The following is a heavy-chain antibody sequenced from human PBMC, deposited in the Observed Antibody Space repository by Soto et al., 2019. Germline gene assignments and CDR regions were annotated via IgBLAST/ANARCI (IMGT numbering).Heavy chain of an antibody. D-gene: IGHD3-3*01. CDR3: ANPNTIFGVGIWFDP. CDR2: IIPIFGTA. Sequence: SVKVSCKASGGTFSSYAISWVRQAPGQGLEWMGGIIPIFGTANYAQKFQGRVTITADESTSTAYMELSSLRSEDTAVYYCANPNTIFGVGIWFDPWSQGTLVTVSS. CDR1: GGTFSSYA. J-gene: IGHJ5*02. V-gene: IGHV1-69*13.